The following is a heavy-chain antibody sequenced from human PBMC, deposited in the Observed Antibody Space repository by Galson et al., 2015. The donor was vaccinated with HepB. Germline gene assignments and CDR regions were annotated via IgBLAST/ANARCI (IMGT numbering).Heavy chain of an antibody. D-gene: IGHD3-10*01. J-gene: IGHJ4*02. CDR3: AKDLGSGSTATDY. Sequence: SLRLSCAASGFTFSSYAMSWVRQAPGKGLEWVSAISGSGGSTYYADSVKGRFTISRDNSKNTLYLQMNSLRAEDTAVYYCAKDLGSGSTATDYWGQGTLVTVSS. CDR2: ISGSGGST. V-gene: IGHV3-23*01. CDR1: GFTFSSYA.